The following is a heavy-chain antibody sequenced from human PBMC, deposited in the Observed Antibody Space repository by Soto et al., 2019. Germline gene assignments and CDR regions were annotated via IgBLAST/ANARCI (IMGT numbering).Heavy chain of an antibody. D-gene: IGHD1-7*01. CDR2: ISAFNGNA. CDR1: GYTFTSYG. Sequence: ASVKVSCKASGYTFTSYGISWVRQAPRQGLEWMGWISAFNGNANYAQKLQGRVTITTDTSTSTAYMELSSLRSEDTAVYYCASITGTTDWFDPWGQGTLVTVSS. J-gene: IGHJ5*02. V-gene: IGHV1-18*01. CDR3: ASITGTTDWFDP.